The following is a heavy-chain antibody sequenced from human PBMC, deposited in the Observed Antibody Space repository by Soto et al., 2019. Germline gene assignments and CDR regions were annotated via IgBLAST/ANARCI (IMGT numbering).Heavy chain of an antibody. Sequence: EVQVSESGGGLVQPGGSLRLSCTASGFTFSSSAMTWVRQAPGKGLEGVSAISGGGGSPSYADSVKGRFTISRDNSKNTLYLHMNSLRADDTAAYYCAKGHTYNYDSLAFSGFDCWGQGTQVTVSS. CDR1: GFTFSSSA. V-gene: IGHV3-23*01. D-gene: IGHD3-16*01. CDR2: ISGGGGSP. CDR3: AKGHTYNYDSLAFSGFDC. J-gene: IGHJ4*02.